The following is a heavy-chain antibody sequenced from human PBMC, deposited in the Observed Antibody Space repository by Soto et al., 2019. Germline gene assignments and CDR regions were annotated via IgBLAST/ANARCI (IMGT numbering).Heavy chain of an antibody. J-gene: IGHJ6*02. CDR1: GFTFSSYA. V-gene: IGHV3-23*01. CDR2: IGVSGGRT. CDR3: ARPDDFWSGYHIYYYYGMDV. Sequence: PGGSLRLSCAASGFTFSSYAMSWVRQAPGKALEWDSGIGVSGGRTYYADSVKGRFTISRDNSKHTVYRQMNSLRAEDTAVYYCARPDDFWSGYHIYYYYGMDVWGQGTTVTVSS. D-gene: IGHD3-3*01.